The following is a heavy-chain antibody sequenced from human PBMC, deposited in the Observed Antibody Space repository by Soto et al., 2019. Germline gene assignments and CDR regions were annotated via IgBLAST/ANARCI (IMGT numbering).Heavy chain of an antibody. CDR2: ISSRSYTI. Sequence: EVQLVESGGGLVQPGGSLRLSCAASGFSFSTYSMNWVRQAPGKGLEWVSYISSRSYTIYYVDSVKGRFTISRDNAKNSRYLQMNSLRDEDTAVDYCARGGSSSDNGMDVWGQGTTVTVSS. CDR3: ARGGSSSDNGMDV. J-gene: IGHJ6*02. V-gene: IGHV3-48*02. CDR1: GFSFSTYS. D-gene: IGHD6-6*01.